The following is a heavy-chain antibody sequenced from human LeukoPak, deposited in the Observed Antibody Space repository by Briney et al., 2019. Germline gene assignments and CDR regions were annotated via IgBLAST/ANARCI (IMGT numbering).Heavy chain of an antibody. J-gene: IGHJ4*02. CDR2: IKQDGSEK. D-gene: IGHD5-24*01. CDR3: AREGRDGYNFYDY. Sequence: GGSLRLSCAASGFTFSSYWMSWVRQAPGKGLEWVANIKQDGSEKYYVDSVKGRFTISRDNAKNPLYLQMNSLRAEDTAVYYCAREGRDGYNFYDYWGQGTLVTVSS. V-gene: IGHV3-7*01. CDR1: GFTFSSYW.